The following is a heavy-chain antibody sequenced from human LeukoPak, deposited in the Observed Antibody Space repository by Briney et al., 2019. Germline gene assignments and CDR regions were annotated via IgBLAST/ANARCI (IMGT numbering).Heavy chain of an antibody. D-gene: IGHD2-2*01. CDR3: ARVSIVVVPAAISGWFDP. Sequence: SETLSLTCTVSGGSISSYYWSWIRQPPGKGLEWIGYIYYSGSTNYNPSLKSRVTISVDTSKNQFSLKLSSVTAADTAVYYCARVSIVVVPAAISGWFDPWGQGTLVTVSS. CDR2: IYYSGST. CDR1: GGSISSYY. J-gene: IGHJ5*02. V-gene: IGHV4-59*01.